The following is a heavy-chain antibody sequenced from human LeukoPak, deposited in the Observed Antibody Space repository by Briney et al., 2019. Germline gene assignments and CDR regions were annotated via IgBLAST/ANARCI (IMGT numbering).Heavy chain of an antibody. Sequence: GGSLRLSCAASGFTFSDYYMSWLRQAPGKGLEWVSYISSSGSTIYYADSVKGRFTISRDNAKNSLYLQMNSLRAEDTAVYYCASLYDSSGYYYSYWYFDLWGRGTLVTVSS. J-gene: IGHJ2*01. V-gene: IGHV3-11*01. D-gene: IGHD3-22*01. CDR3: ASLYDSSGYYYSYWYFDL. CDR1: GFTFSDYY. CDR2: ISSSGSTI.